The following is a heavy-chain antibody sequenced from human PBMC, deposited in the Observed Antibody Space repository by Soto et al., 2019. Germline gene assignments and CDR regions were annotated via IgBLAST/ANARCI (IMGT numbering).Heavy chain of an antibody. CDR3: ARPHGGSSGWDNWFDP. D-gene: IGHD6-25*01. CDR2: IYYSGST. CDR1: RGYTSSYY. Sequence: SATLSLTRIVTRGYTSSYYRSWIRQPPGKGLEWIGYIYYSGSTNYNPSLKSRVTISVDTSKNQFSLKLSSVTAADTAVYYCARPHGGSSGWDNWFDPWGQGTLVTVS. J-gene: IGHJ5*02. V-gene: IGHV4-59*01.